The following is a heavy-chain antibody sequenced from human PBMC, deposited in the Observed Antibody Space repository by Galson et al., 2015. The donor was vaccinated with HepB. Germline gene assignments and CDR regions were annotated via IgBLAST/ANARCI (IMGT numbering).Heavy chain of an antibody. CDR2: ISAYNGNT. D-gene: IGHD2-21*02. V-gene: IGHV1-18*01. Sequence: SVKVSCKASGYTFTNYGISWVRQAPGQGLEWMGWISAYNGNTNYAQKLQGRVTMTTDIFTSIAYKELRSLRSDDTAVYYCARGGVVTAHDGFDIWAKGQWSPSLQ. CDR1: GYTFTNYG. J-gene: IGHJ3*02. CDR3: ARGGVVTAHDGFDI.